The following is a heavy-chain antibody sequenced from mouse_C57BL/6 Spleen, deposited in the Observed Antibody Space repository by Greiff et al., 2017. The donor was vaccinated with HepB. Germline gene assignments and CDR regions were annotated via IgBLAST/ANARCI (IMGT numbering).Heavy chain of an antibody. CDR2: IDPETGGT. J-gene: IGHJ2*01. CDR3: TRSEYY. V-gene: IGHV1-15*01. CDR1: GYTFTDYE. Sequence: QVQLQHSGAELVRPGASVTLSCKASGYTFTDYEMHWVKQTPVHGLEWIGAIDPETGGTAYNQKFKGKAILTADKSSSTAYMELRSLTSEDSAVYYCTRSEYYWGQGTTLTVSS.